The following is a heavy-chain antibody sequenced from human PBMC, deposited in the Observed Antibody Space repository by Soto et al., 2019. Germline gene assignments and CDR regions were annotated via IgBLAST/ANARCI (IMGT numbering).Heavy chain of an antibody. CDR2: INTNNGDT. CDR3: TRAKYFYGLVRYGMEV. Sequence: QVQLEQAGAEVKKPGASVKVSCKASGYTFNYYGISWVRQVPGQGLEWMGWINTNNGDTKYAQKFQDRVIMTTDSAASTAYMELRTLTSDDTAVYFCTRAKYFYGLVRYGMEVWGKGTTVTVSS. V-gene: IGHV1-18*04. CDR1: GYTFNYYG. J-gene: IGHJ6*04. D-gene: IGHD3-10*01.